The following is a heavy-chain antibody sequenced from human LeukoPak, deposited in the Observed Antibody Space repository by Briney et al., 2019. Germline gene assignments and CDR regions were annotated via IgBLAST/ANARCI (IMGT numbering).Heavy chain of an antibody. CDR1: GYTFTGYY. D-gene: IGHD3-3*01. J-gene: IGHJ5*02. V-gene: IGHV1-2*02. CDR3: ARDCYDFWSGYYVGTKSDWFDP. CDR2: INPNSGGT. Sequence: ASVKVSCKASGYTFTGYYKHWVRQAPGQGLEWMGWINPNSGGTNYAQKFQGRVTMTRDTSISTAYMELSRLRSDDTAVYYCARDCYDFWSGYYVGTKSDWFDPWGQGTLVTVSS.